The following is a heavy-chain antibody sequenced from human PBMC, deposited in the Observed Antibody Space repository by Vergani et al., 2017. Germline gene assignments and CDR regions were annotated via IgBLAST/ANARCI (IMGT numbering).Heavy chain of an antibody. CDR2: IHTNGVV. CDR1: GGSFNSGSYY. D-gene: IGHD6-6*01. CDR3: ARDLGISEYSSPSTQDYFDY. V-gene: IGHV4-61*02. J-gene: IGHJ4*02. Sequence: QVQLQESGPGLVKPSQTLSLTCTVSGGSFNSGSYYWSWLLQPAGKRLEWIGRIHTNGVVHYNPSLSSRAIISVDTSRNQISLKLTSVTATDPAVYYCARDLGISEYSSPSTQDYFDYWGQGTLVTVSS.